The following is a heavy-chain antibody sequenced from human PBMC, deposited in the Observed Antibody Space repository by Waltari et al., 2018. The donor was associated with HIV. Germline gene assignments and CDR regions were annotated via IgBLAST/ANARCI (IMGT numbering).Heavy chain of an antibody. D-gene: IGHD3-3*01. Sequence: QVQLQQWGAGLLKPSETLSLTCAVYGGSFSGYYWSWIRQPPGKGLEWIGEINHSGSTNYNPSLKSRVTISVDTSKNQFSLKLSSVTAADTAIFYCVRDRGLNWNGDIWGQGTLVTVSS. CDR1: GGSFSGYY. CDR2: INHSGST. CDR3: VRDRGLNWNGDI. J-gene: IGHJ4*02. V-gene: IGHV4-34*01.